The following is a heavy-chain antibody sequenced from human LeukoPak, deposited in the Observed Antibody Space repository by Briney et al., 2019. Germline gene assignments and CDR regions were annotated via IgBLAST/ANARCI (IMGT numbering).Heavy chain of an antibody. Sequence: SENLSLTCTVSGGSISSGDYYWSWIRQPPGKGLEWIGYIYYSGSTYYNPSLKSRVTISVDTSKNQFSLKLSSVTAADTAVYYCARVLWELPELHFDYWGQGTLVTVSS. D-gene: IGHD1-26*01. CDR1: GGSISSGDYY. V-gene: IGHV4-30-4*01. CDR2: IYYSGST. J-gene: IGHJ4*02. CDR3: ARVLWELPELHFDY.